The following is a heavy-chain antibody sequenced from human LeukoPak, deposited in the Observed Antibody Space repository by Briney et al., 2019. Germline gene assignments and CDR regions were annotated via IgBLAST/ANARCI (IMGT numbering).Heavy chain of an antibody. CDR1: GFTFSYYA. Sequence: PGGSLRLSCAASGFTFSYYAMNWVRQAPGKGLEWVSGTGSGGSTYYADSVKGRFTISRDNSKNTLYLQMNSLIAGDTAVYFCAKDLLCSSLAGIQGDWGQGTLVTVSS. D-gene: IGHD6-19*01. CDR3: AKDLLCSSLAGIQGD. CDR2: TGSGGST. J-gene: IGHJ4*02. V-gene: IGHV3-23*01.